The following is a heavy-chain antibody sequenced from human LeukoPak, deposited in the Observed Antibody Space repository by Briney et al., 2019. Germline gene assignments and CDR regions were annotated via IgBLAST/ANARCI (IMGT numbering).Heavy chain of an antibody. CDR3: ARDSLLWPAGRVDP. D-gene: IGHD3-10*01. J-gene: IGHJ5*02. CDR1: GYTFTIYG. Sequence: GASVKVSCTASGYTFTIYGISWVRQAPGQGLEWMGWISAYNGNTNYAQKLQGRVTMTTDTSTSTAYMELRSLRSDDTAVYYCARDSLLWPAGRVDPWGQGTLVTVSS. V-gene: IGHV1-18*01. CDR2: ISAYNGNT.